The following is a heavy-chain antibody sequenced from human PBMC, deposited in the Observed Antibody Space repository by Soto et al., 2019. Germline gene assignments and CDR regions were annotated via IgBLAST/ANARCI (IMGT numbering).Heavy chain of an antibody. CDR1: GFTFSNAW. J-gene: IGHJ6*02. CDR2: IKSKTDGGTT. Sequence: EVQLVESGGGLVKPGGSLRLSCAASGFTFSNAWMNWVRQAPGKGLEWVGRIKSKTDGGTTDYAAPVKGSSTISRDDSQNTLYLQMNSLKTEDTAVYYCTTDLTDILPCDLWGQGTTVTVSS. CDR3: TTDLTDILPCDL. V-gene: IGHV3-15*07. D-gene: IGHD3-9*01.